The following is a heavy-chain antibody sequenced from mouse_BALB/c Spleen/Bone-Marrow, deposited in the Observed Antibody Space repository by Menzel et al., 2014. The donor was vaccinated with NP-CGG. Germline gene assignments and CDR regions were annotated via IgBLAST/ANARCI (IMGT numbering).Heavy chain of an antibody. CDR3: ARRVGRRGFAY. CDR2: ISSGVGST. J-gene: IGHJ3*01. V-gene: IGHV5-12-1*01. CDR1: GFAFTSYD. Sequence: EVKLMESGGGLVKPGGSLKLACAASGFAFTSYDMSWVRQTPEKRLEWVAYISSGVGSTYYPDTVKGRFTISRDNAKNTLYLQMSSLKSEDTAMFYCARRVGRRGFAYWGQGTLVTVSA.